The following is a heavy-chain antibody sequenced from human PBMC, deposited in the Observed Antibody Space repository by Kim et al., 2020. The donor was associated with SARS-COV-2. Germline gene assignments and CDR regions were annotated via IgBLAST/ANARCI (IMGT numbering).Heavy chain of an antibody. CDR1: GGSFSGYY. CDR3: ARFFLPRWLGDYYYYGMDV. V-gene: IGHV4-34*01. J-gene: IGHJ6*02. D-gene: IGHD6-19*01. Sequence: SETLSLTCAVYGGSFSGYYWSWIRQPPGKGLEWIGEINHSGSTNYNPSLKSRVTISVDTSKNQFSLKLSSVTAADTAVYYCARFFLPRWLGDYYYYGMDVWGQGTTVTVSS. CDR2: INHSGST.